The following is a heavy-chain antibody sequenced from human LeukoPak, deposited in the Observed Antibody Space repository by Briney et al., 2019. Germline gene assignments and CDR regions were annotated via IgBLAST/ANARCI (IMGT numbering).Heavy chain of an antibody. CDR3: AKDREYSYVYDAFDI. Sequence: GASLRLSCAASGFTFSSYAMSWVRQAPGNGLEWVSGMSGSGGSTYYADSVKGRFTISRDNSKNTLYLQMNTLRAEDTAVYYCAKDREYSYVYDAFDIWGQGTLVTVSS. CDR1: GFTFSSYA. CDR2: MSGSGGST. D-gene: IGHD3-16*01. J-gene: IGHJ3*02. V-gene: IGHV3-23*01.